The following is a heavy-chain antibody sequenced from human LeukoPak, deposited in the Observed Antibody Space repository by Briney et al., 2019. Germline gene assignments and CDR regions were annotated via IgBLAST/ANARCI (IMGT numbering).Heavy chain of an antibody. J-gene: IGHJ6*03. Sequence: PSETLSLTCTVSGGSIGGTSYYWGWIRQPPGKGLEWIGSIYFRGSTYYKPSLKSRVTISVDTSKNQFYLKLSSVTAADTAVYYCARVRSSSWYIMGYMDVWGKGTTVTVSS. D-gene: IGHD6-13*01. CDR3: ARVRSSSWYIMGYMDV. CDR2: IYFRGST. CDR1: GGSIGGTSYY. V-gene: IGHV4-39*07.